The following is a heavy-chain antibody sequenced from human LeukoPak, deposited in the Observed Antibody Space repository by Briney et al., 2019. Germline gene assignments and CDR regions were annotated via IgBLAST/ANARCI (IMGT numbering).Heavy chain of an antibody. Sequence: AASVKVSCKASGYTFTGYYMHWVRQAPGQGREWMGWINPNSGGTNYAQKFQGRVTMTRDTSISTAYMELSRLRSDDTAVYYCAREFGIAARRRGSWFDPWGQGTLVTVSS. CDR3: AREFGIAARRRGSWFDP. D-gene: IGHD6-6*01. CDR2: INPNSGGT. CDR1: GYTFTGYY. V-gene: IGHV1-2*02. J-gene: IGHJ5*02.